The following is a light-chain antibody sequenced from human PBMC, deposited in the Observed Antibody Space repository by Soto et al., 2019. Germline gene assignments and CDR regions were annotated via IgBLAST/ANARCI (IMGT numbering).Light chain of an antibody. CDR2: EVS. CDR1: SSDVGAYNY. V-gene: IGLV2-8*01. Sequence: QSALTQPPSASGSPGQLVTISCTGTSSDVGAYNYVSWYQQYPGKAPKLMIYEVSKRPSGVPDRFSGSKSGKTASLTVSGLQPEDEADYYCTSYAGSNIWVFGGGTKVTVL. J-gene: IGLJ3*02. CDR3: TSYAGSNIWV.